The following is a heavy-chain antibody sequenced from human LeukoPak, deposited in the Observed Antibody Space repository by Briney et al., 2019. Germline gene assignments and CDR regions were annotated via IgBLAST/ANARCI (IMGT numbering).Heavy chain of an antibody. Sequence: PGGSLRLSCAASGFAFSAYSMHWVRQAPGRGLDWVAIISYDGTITHYADSVKGRFTISRDNSKNTMYLQMTGLRVDDTAIYYCVRGNGNVGGRLDPWGQGAWVIVSS. CDR3: VRGNGNVGGRLDP. CDR2: ISYDGTIT. D-gene: IGHD1-1*01. V-gene: IGHV3-30*14. J-gene: IGHJ5*02. CDR1: GFAFSAYS.